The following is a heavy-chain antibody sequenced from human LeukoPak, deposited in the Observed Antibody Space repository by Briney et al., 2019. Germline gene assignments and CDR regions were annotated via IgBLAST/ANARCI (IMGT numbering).Heavy chain of an antibody. CDR1: GGTFSSYA. J-gene: IGHJ4*02. CDR3: ARDPATTVVTDGYYFDY. Sequence: SVKVSWKASGGTFSSYAISWVRQAPGQGLEWMGRIIPILGIANYAQKFQGRVTITADQSTSTAYMELSSLRSEDTAVYYCARDPATTVVTDGYYFDYWGQGTLVTVSS. CDR2: IIPILGIA. V-gene: IGHV1-69*04. D-gene: IGHD4-23*01.